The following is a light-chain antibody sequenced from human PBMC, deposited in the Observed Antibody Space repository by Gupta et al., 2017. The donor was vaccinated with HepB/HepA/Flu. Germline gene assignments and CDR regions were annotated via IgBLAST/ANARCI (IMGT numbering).Light chain of an antibody. CDR1: SSNIGSNT. CDR2: INN. V-gene: IGLV1-44*01. CDR3: SSWDDSLNGII. J-gene: IGLJ2*01. Sequence: QSVLTQPPSASDIPGQRVTISCSGTSSNIGSNTVNWYQHLPGTAPKLLIYINNPRPSGVPARFSGSKSGTSASLAISGLQSEDEADYYCSSWDDSLNGIIFGGGTKLTVL.